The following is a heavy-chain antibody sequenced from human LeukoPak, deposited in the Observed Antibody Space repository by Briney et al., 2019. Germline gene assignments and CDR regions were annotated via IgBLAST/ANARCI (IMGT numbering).Heavy chain of an antibody. CDR1: GGSFSGYS. CDR3: ARGPGTHYVYYRDV. J-gene: IGHJ6*03. CDR2: INHSGST. D-gene: IGHD3-10*01. Sequence: NASETLSLTCAVFGGSFSGYSWSWIRQPPGRGLEWVGEINHSGSTNYNPSLKSRDTRSVDASRNQFSLELSSVTAAETAVYYCARGPGTHYVYYRDVWGKGTTVTVSS. V-gene: IGHV4-34*01.